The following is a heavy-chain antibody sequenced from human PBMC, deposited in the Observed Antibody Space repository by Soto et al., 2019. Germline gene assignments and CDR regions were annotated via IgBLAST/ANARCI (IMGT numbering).Heavy chain of an antibody. D-gene: IGHD5-12*01. Sequence: EVQLLESGGGLVQPGGSLRLSCAASGFTFSNFAMTWVRQAPGKGLEWVSTIVDSGGNTYYADSVKGRFTISRDNSKNTLFLQMKSRRVEDTAVYYCAEGGFYDGFDYWGHGTLVTVSS. CDR3: AEGGFYDGFDY. J-gene: IGHJ4*01. CDR1: GFTFSNFA. CDR2: IVDSGGNT. V-gene: IGHV3-23*01.